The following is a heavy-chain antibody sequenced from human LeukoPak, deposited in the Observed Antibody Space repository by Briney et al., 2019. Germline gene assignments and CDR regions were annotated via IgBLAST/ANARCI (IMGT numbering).Heavy chain of an antibody. Sequence: SETLSLTCAVYGGSFSGYYWSWIRQPPGKGLEWIGEINHSGSTNYNPSLKSRVTISVDTSKNQFSLKLSSVTAADTAVYYCARELFTIFGVIRPRWFDPWGQGTLVTVSS. CDR3: ARELFTIFGVIRPRWFDP. CDR2: INHSGST. J-gene: IGHJ5*02. D-gene: IGHD3-3*01. CDR1: GGSFSGYY. V-gene: IGHV4-34*01.